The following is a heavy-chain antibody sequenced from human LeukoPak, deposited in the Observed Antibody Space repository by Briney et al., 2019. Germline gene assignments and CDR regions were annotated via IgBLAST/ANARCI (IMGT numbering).Heavy chain of an antibody. CDR2: ISRSSSDI. CDR3: AREYCSGISCYMDY. J-gene: IGHJ4*02. V-gene: IGHV3-21*01. Sequence: GGSLRLSRAASGFTFSSYAMNWVRQAPGKGLEWVSSISRSSSDIYYADSVKGRFTISRDNAKNSLYLQVNSLRAEDTAVYYCAREYCSGISCYMDYWGQGTLVSVSS. CDR1: GFTFSSYA. D-gene: IGHD2-2*02.